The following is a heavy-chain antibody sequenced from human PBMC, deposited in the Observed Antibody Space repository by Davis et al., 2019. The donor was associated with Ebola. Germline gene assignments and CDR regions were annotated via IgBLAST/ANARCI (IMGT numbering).Heavy chain of an antibody. CDR2: IIPIFGTA. CDR1: GGTFSSYA. V-gene: IGHV1-69*13. D-gene: IGHD3-10*01. Sequence: SVKVSCKASGGTFSSYAISWVRQAPGQGLEWMGGIIPIFGTANYAQKFQGRVTITADESTSTAYMELSSLRSEDTAVYYCASIPTTYYYGSGSPGYYGMDVWGQGTTVTVSS. J-gene: IGHJ6*02. CDR3: ASIPTTYYYGSGSPGYYGMDV.